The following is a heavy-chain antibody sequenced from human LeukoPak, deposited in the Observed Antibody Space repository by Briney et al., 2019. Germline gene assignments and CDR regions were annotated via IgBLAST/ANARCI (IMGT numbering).Heavy chain of an antibody. V-gene: IGHV3-21*01. CDR3: ARDSSGPWFDP. J-gene: IGHJ5*02. Sequence: GGSLRLSCAVSGFIFNNYIMNWVRQAAGKGLEWVSSITGSGSFVYYADSVQGRFTISRDNAKNSLFLQMNSLRAEDTAVYYCARDSSGPWFDPWGQGTLVTVSS. D-gene: IGHD6-6*01. CDR1: GFIFNNYI. CDR2: ITGSGSFV.